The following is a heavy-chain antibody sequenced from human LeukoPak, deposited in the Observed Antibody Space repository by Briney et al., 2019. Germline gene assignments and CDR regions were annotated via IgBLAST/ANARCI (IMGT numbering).Heavy chain of an antibody. D-gene: IGHD3-10*01. CDR2: INHSGST. CDR3: ARGAVWFGEYYYFDY. CDR1: GGSFSGYY. J-gene: IGHJ4*02. V-gene: IGHV4-34*01. Sequence: SETLSLTCAVYGGSFSGYYWSWIRQPPGKGLEWSGEINHSGSTNYNPSLKSRVTISVDTSKNQSSLKLSSVTAADTAVYYCARGAVWFGEYYYFDYWGQGTLFTVSS.